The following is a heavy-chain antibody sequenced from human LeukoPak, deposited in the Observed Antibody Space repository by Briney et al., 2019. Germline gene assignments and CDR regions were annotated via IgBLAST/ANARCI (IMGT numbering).Heavy chain of an antibody. J-gene: IGHJ4*02. CDR2: ISSSGSYI. CDR3: ARDGQGVVVAALYYFDY. V-gene: IGHV3-21*01. D-gene: IGHD2-15*01. Sequence: GGSLRLSCAASGFTFSTYTMNWVRQAPGKGLEWVSSISSSGSYIYYADSMKGRFTISRDNAKNSLYLQMNSLRAEDTAVYYCARDGQGVVVAALYYFDYWGQGTLVTVSS. CDR1: GFTFSTYT.